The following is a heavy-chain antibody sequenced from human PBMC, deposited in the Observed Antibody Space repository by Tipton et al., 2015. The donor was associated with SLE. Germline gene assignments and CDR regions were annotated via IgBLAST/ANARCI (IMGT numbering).Heavy chain of an antibody. Sequence: TLSLTCAVYGGSFTGYYWRWIRQPPGKGLEWIGEISHGGSTNYNPSLKSRVTISVDTSKNQFSLKLSSVTAADTAVYYCASQRYYYDSSGYYPLYYFDYWGQGTLVTVSS. CDR3: ASQRYYYDSSGYYPLYYFDY. V-gene: IGHV4-34*01. D-gene: IGHD3-22*01. CDR2: ISHGGST. J-gene: IGHJ4*02. CDR1: GGSFTGYY.